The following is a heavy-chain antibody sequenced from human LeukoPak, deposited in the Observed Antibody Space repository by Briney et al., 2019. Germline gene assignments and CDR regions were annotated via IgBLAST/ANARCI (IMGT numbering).Heavy chain of an antibody. V-gene: IGHV4-39*01. CDR2: IDYTGST. CDR1: GGSISSTNHY. Sequence: SSETLSLTCTVSGGSISSTNHYWGWIRQPPGKGLESIGSIDYTGSTYYNPSLKSRVTISVDTSKNQFSLKLSSVTAADTAVYYCATYTGSLMLTRVGWRASNGAFDIWGQGTMVTVSS. J-gene: IGHJ3*02. CDR3: ATYTGSLMLTRVGWRASNGAFDI. D-gene: IGHD1-26*01.